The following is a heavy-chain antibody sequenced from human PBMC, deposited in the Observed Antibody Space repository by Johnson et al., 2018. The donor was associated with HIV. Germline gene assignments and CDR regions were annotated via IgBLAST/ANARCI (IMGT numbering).Heavy chain of an antibody. CDR1: GFTVSSNY. CDR3: ARAYTYGAFDI. D-gene: IGHD5-18*01. Sequence: MLLVESGGGLVQPGGSLRLSCAASGFTVSSNYMNWVRQAPGKGLEWVSVIYSGGTTYHADSVKGRFIISRDNSKSTLYLQMNSLRAEDTAVYYCARAYTYGAFDIWDQGTMVTVSS. CDR2: IYSGGTT. V-gene: IGHV3-66*01. J-gene: IGHJ3*02.